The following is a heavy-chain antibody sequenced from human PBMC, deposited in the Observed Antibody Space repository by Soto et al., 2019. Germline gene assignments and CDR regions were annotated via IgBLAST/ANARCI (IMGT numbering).Heavy chain of an antibody. Sequence: SETLSLTCTVSGGSISSYYWSWIRQPPGKGLEWIGYIYYSGSTNYNPSLKSRVTISVDTSKNQFSLKLSSVTAADTAVYYCARDSVDIVVGNDAFDIWGQGTMVTVSS. D-gene: IGHD2-15*01. CDR1: GGSISSYY. V-gene: IGHV4-59*01. CDR3: ARDSVDIVVGNDAFDI. J-gene: IGHJ3*02. CDR2: IYYSGST.